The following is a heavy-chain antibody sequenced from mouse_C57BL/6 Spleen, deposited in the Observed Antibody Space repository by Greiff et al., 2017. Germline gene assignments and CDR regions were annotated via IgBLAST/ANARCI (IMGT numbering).Heavy chain of an antibody. Sequence: QVQLQQSGPELVKPGASVKISCKASGYAFSSSWMNWVKQRPGKGLEWIGRIYPGDGDTNYNGKFKGKATLTADKSSSTAYMQLSSLPSEDSAVYVCARSYYSNSHYARQNWGPGTSVTVAS. CDR2: IYPGDGDT. D-gene: IGHD2-5*01. CDR3: ARSYYSNSHYARQN. J-gene: IGHJ4*01. V-gene: IGHV1-82*01. CDR1: GYAFSSSW.